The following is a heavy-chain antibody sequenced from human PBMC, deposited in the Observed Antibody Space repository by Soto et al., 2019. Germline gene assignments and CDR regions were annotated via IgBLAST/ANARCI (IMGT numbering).Heavy chain of an antibody. D-gene: IGHD6-13*01. J-gene: IGHJ4*02. V-gene: IGHV3-48*01. Sequence: EVQLVESGGGLVQRGGSLRLSCAASGFTFSTYSMNWVRQAPGKGLEWVAYISRDSTTKYYADSVRGRFTISRDNAKNSMYLQMNSLRAEDTAVYYCAEGSSWSSFDYWGQGTLVTVSS. CDR3: AEGSSWSSFDY. CDR2: ISRDSTTK. CDR1: GFTFSTYS.